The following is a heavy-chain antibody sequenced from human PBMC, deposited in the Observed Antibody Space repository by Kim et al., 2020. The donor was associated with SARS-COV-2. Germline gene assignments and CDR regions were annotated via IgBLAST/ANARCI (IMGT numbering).Heavy chain of an antibody. CDR1: GFTFSSYG. Sequence: GGSLRLSCAASGFTFSSYGMHWVRQAPGKGLEWVAVIWYDGSNKYYADSVKGRFTISRDNSKNTLYLQMNSLRAEDTAMYYCARDNRNYGDYGYYYYGMDVWGQGTTVTVSS. D-gene: IGHD4-17*01. V-gene: IGHV3-33*01. J-gene: IGHJ6*02. CDR2: IWYDGSNK. CDR3: ARDNRNYGDYGYYYYGMDV.